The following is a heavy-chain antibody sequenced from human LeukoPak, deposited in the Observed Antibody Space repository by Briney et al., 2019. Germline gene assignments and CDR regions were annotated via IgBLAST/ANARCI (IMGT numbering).Heavy chain of an antibody. CDR2: TYYRSKWYN. CDR3: ARDSCSSTSCFPLDWFDP. CDR1: GDSVSSNSAA. Sequence: SSQTLSLTCAISGDSVSSNSAAWNWIRQSPSRGLEWLGRTYYRSKWYNDYAVSVKSRITINPDTSKNQFSLQLNSVTPEDTAVYYCARDSCSSTSCFPLDWFDPWGQGTLVTVSS. V-gene: IGHV6-1*01. D-gene: IGHD2-2*01. J-gene: IGHJ5*02.